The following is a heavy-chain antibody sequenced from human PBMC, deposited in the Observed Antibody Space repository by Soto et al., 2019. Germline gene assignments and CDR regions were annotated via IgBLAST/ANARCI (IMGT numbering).Heavy chain of an antibody. D-gene: IGHD2-2*02. CDR1: GYTFTSYA. CDR2: INAGNGNT. V-gene: IGHV1-3*01. Sequence: ASVKVSCKASGYTFTSYAMHWVRQAPGQRLEWMGWINAGNGNTKYSQKFQGRVTITRDTSASTAYMELSSLRSEDTAVYYCARDDALVVPAAILDYWGQGTLVTVSS. CDR3: ARDDALVVPAAILDY. J-gene: IGHJ4*02.